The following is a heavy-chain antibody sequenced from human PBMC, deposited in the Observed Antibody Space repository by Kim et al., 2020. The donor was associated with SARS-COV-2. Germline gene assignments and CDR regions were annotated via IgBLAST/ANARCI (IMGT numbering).Heavy chain of an antibody. D-gene: IGHD2-15*01. CDR3: ARIGDY. Sequence: YPGDSDTRYSPSFQGQVTISVDKSISTSYLQWSSLKASDTAMYYCARIGDYWGQGTLVTVSS. V-gene: IGHV5-51*01. CDR2: YPGDSDT. J-gene: IGHJ4*02.